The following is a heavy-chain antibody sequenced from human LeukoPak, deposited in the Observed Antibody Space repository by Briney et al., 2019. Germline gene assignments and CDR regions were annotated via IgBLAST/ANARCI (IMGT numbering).Heavy chain of an antibody. Sequence: GSLRLSCAASGFTFSSYAMSWVRQAPGKGLAWVSAISGRGANTYYADSVKGRFTISRDNSKNTLYLQMNSLRAEDTAIYYCVKDMEYYYDSSDYSPYYSYYMDVSGKGTTVTVSS. CDR3: VKDMEYYYDSSDYSPYYSYYMDV. V-gene: IGHV3-23*01. CDR2: ISGRGANT. D-gene: IGHD3-22*01. CDR1: GFTFSSYA. J-gene: IGHJ6*03.